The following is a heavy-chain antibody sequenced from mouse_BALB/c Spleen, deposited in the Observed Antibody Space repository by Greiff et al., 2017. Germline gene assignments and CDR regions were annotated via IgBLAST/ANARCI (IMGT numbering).Heavy chain of an antibody. D-gene: IGHD2-3*01. CDR1: GFSLTSYG. Sequence: VQLQESGPGLVAPSQSLSITCTVSGFSLTSYGVHWVRQPPGKGLEWLGVIWAGGSTNYNSALMSRLSISKDNSKSQVFLKMNSLQTDDTAMYYCARPDGYYVWFAYWGQGTLVTVSA. CDR3: ARPDGYYVWFAY. J-gene: IGHJ3*01. CDR2: IWAGGST. V-gene: IGHV2-9*02.